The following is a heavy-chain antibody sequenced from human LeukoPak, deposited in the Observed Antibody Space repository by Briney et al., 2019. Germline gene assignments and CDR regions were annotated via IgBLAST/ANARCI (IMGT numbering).Heavy chain of an antibody. J-gene: IGHJ5*02. V-gene: IGHV3-7*01. CDR2: IKQDGSDK. D-gene: IGHD4-11*01. CDR3: ARDQETSWFDP. CDR1: GFTFSSYW. Sequence: PGGSLRLSCAASGFTFSSYWMSWVRQAPGKGLEWVANIKQDGSDKCYVDSVKGRFTISRDNAKNSLYLQMNSLRAEDTAVYYCARDQETSWFDPWGQGTLVTVSS.